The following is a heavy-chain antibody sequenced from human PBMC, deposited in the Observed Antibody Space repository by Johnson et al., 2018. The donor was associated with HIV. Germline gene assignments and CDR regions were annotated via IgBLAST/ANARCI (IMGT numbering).Heavy chain of an antibody. D-gene: IGHD3-22*01. Sequence: QVQLVESGGGVVQPGTSLRLSCAASGLTFSHYPMHWVRQDPGKGLEWVAVISYDGSYKYYADSVKGRFTISRDNSKNTLSLHMNSLRAEDTAVFYCARTPRPYYYDSSDGAFDIWGQGTMVTVSS. CDR1: GLTFSHYP. J-gene: IGHJ3*02. CDR2: ISYDGSYK. CDR3: ARTPRPYYYDSSDGAFDI. V-gene: IGHV3-30-3*01.